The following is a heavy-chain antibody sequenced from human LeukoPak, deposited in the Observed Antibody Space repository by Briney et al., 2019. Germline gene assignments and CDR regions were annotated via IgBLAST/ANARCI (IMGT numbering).Heavy chain of an antibody. CDR3: ATLKQWRHDLGFDY. J-gene: IGHJ4*02. CDR1: GFTFSSYA. V-gene: IGHV3-23*01. D-gene: IGHD6-19*01. CDR2: ISGGGDST. Sequence: TGGSLRLSCAASGFTFSSYAMSWVRQAPGKGLEWVSAISGGGDSTYYADSVKGRFTVSRDKSKNTLYLQMNSLGAEDTAVYYCATLKQWRHDLGFDYWGRGTLVTVSS.